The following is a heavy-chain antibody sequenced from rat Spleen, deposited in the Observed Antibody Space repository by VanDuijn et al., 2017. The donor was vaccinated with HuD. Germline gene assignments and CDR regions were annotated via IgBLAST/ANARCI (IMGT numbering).Heavy chain of an antibody. Sequence: EVQLVESDGGLVQPGRSLKLSCAASGFTFSDYYMAWVRQAPTKGLEWVASISYDGYNTYYRDSVKGRFTISRDNAKSTLYLQMDSLRSEDTATYYSTTYPFSYWGQGTLVTVSS. D-gene: IGHD3-8*01. CDR2: ISYDGYNT. CDR3: TTYPFSY. V-gene: IGHV5-20*01. J-gene: IGHJ3*01. CDR1: GFTFSDYY.